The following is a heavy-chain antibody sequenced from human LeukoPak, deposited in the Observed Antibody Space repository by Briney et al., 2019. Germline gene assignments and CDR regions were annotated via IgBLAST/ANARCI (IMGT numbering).Heavy chain of an antibody. V-gene: IGHV3-74*01. CDR2: INGDGRNI. Sequence: GGSLRLSCVASGFTFSSYWMHWVRQDPRKGLVWVSRINGDGRNINYADSVRGRFTISRDNSKNTLYLQMNSLRAEDMAVYYCAREFSGYAFDIWGQGTMVTVSS. D-gene: IGHD5-12*01. CDR1: GFTFSSYW. J-gene: IGHJ3*02. CDR3: AREFSGYAFDI.